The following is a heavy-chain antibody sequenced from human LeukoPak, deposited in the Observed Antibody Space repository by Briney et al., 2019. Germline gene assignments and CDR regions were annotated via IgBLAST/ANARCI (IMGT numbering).Heavy chain of an antibody. CDR1: GFTFSSYW. V-gene: IGHV3-7*01. D-gene: IGHD5-24*01. CDR2: INQDGSEK. J-gene: IGHJ5*02. Sequence: PGGSLRLSCAASGFTFSSYWMSWVRQAPGKGLEWVANINQDGSEKYYVDSVKGRFTISRDNAKNSLYLQMNSLRAEDTAVYYCARDAATISNWFDPWGQGTLVTVSS. CDR3: ARDAATISNWFDP.